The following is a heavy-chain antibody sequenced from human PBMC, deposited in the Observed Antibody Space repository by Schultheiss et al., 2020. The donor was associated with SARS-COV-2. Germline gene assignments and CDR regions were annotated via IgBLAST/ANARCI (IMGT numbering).Heavy chain of an antibody. Sequence: ASVKVSCKASGYTFTGYYMHWVRQAPGQGLEWMGWINPNSGGTNYAQKFQGRVTMTRDTSISTAYMELSRLRSDDTAVYYCARISDMSGYYVHDYWGQGTLVTVSS. CDR1: GYTFTGYY. CDR2: INPNSGGT. D-gene: IGHD3-22*01. J-gene: IGHJ4*02. CDR3: ARISDMSGYYVHDY. V-gene: IGHV1-2*02.